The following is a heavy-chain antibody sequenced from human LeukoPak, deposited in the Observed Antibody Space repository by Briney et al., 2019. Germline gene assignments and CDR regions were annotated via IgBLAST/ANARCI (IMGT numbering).Heavy chain of an antibody. V-gene: IGHV4-4*08. CDR1: GGSISAYF. CDR3: ARAVIPYYFDY. Sequence: PSETLSLTCTVSGGSISAYFWSWIRQPPGKGLEWVGYISHRGDTNYSPSLKSRVTISVDTAKNQISLNLGSVTAADTAVYYCARAVIPYYFDYWGQGTLVTVSS. CDR2: ISHRGDT. D-gene: IGHD4-11*01. J-gene: IGHJ4*02.